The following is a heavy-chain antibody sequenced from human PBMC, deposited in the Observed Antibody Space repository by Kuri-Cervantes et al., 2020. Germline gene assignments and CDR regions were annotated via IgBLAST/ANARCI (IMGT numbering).Heavy chain of an antibody. CDR3: ARDIRARAEWYFDL. CDR1: GFTFSSYA. Sequence: GESLKISCAASGFTFSSYAMHWVRQAPGKGLEWVAVISYDGSNKYYADSVKGRFTISRDNSKNTLYLQMNSLRAEDTAVYYCARDIRARAEWYFDLWGRGTLVTVSS. V-gene: IGHV3-30-3*01. CDR2: ISYDGSNK. J-gene: IGHJ2*01.